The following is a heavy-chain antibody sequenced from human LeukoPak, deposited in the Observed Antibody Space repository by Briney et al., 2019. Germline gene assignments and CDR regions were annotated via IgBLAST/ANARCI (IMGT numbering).Heavy chain of an antibody. V-gene: IGHV3-74*01. CDR1: GFTFSRYL. Sequence: PGGSLSLSCAASGFTFSRYLMHWVRQAPGKGLVWVSCIKSDGSSTSTADSAKGRFTISRDNAKNTVYLQMNSLRAEDTAVYYCVRDNRSYNFDYWGQGTLVTVSS. CDR2: IKSDGSST. D-gene: IGHD1-26*01. J-gene: IGHJ4*02. CDR3: VRDNRSYNFDY.